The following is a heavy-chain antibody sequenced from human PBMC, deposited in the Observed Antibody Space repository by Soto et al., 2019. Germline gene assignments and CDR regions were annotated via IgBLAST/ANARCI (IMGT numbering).Heavy chain of an antibody. J-gene: IGHJ4*02. CDR3: ARARSSGWHYLDL. CDR1: GFNFNTYT. D-gene: IGHD6-19*01. Sequence: QVQLVESGGGVVQPGRSLTVSCAASGFNFNTYTIHWVRQAPGKGLEWVAVISYGSNYKYYADSVKGRFAISRDDSKNTLSLQMNNLTVGDTAVYYCARARSSGWHYLDLWGQGTLVTVSS. CDR2: ISYGSNYK. V-gene: IGHV3-30*09.